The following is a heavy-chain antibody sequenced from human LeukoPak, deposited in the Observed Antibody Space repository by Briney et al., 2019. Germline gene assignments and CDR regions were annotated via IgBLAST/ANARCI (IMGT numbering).Heavy chain of an antibody. CDR2: VYYGGST. CDR3: ARGDTSGWAHYFDS. V-gene: IGHV4-59*01. D-gene: IGHD6-19*01. J-gene: IGHJ4*02. CDR1: GGSISTYY. Sequence: SETLSLTCTVSGGSISTYYWTWIRQPPGKGLEWIGYVYYGGSTSYNPSLKSRVTMSVDTSNNQFSLRLDSVTAADTAVYFCARGDTSGWAHYFDSWGQGTLVTVSS.